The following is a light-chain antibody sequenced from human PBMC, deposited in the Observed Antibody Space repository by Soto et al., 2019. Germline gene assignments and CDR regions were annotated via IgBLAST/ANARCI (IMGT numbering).Light chain of an antibody. CDR1: SSNIGSNY. Sequence: QSVLTQPPSASGTPGQRVTISCSGSSSNIGSNYVYWYQQLPGTAPKLLIYRNNHRPSGVPDRFSGSKSDTSASLAISGLRSEDEDDYYCEAWDYRLSGHWVFGGGTKLTVL. CDR2: RNN. V-gene: IGLV1-47*01. CDR3: EAWDYRLSGHWV. J-gene: IGLJ3*02.